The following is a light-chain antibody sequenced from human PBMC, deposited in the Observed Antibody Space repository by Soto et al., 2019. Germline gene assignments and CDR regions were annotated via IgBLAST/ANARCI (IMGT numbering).Light chain of an antibody. J-gene: IGKJ4*01. CDR3: QQYGDWPLT. CDR2: ATS. V-gene: IGKV3-15*01. CDR1: QSVGNN. Sequence: EIVVTQSPATLSVSPGERATLSCRASQSVGNNFAWYQQKPGQAPRLLIFATSTRATGLPARFSRSGSGTEFTLTISSLQSEDFAVYYCQQYGDWPLTFGGGAKVEIE.